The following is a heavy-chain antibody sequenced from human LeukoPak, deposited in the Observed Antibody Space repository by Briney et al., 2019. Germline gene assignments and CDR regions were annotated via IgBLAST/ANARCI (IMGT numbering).Heavy chain of an antibody. D-gene: IGHD5-18*01. CDR3: ARVNVDSAMGIYYYYGMDV. V-gene: IGHV7-4-1*02. CDR1: GYIFTTYA. CDR2: INTNTGNQ. J-gene: IGHJ6*02. Sequence: VASVKVSCKASGYIFTTYAVNWVRQAPGQGLEWVGWINTNTGNQTYGQGFTGRFVFSLDTSVSTAYLQISSLKAEDTAIYYCARVNVDSAMGIYYYYGMDVWGQGTTVTVSS.